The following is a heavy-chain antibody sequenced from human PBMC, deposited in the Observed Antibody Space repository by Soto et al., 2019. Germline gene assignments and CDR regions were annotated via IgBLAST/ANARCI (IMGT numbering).Heavy chain of an antibody. Sequence: QVQLQESGPGLVKPSETLSLTCTVSGGSISSYYWSWIRQPPGKGLEWIGYIYYSGSTNYNPSLKSRVTIAVDTYKNQLSLKLSSVTAADTAVYYCARGADFLLASRRYFDYWGKGTLVTVSS. CDR3: ARGADFLLASRRYFDY. J-gene: IGHJ4*02. CDR2: IYYSGST. V-gene: IGHV4-59*01. CDR1: GGSISSYY.